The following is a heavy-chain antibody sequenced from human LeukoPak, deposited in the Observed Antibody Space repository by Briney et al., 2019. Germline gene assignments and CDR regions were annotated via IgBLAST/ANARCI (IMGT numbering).Heavy chain of an antibody. V-gene: IGHV4-4*09. J-gene: IGHJ6*03. CDR1: GGSISSYY. CDR2: IYTSGST. Sequence: PSETLSLTCTVSGGSISSYYWSWIRQPPGKGLEWIGYIYTSGSTNYNPSLKSRVTISVDTSKNQFSLKLSSVTAADTAVYYCARQSPSGWPYYYYHMDVWGKGTTVTVSS. CDR3: ARQSPSGWPYYYYHMDV. D-gene: IGHD6-19*01.